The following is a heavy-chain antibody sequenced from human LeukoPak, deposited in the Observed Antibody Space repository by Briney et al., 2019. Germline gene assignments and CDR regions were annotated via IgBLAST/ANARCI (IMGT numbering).Heavy chain of an antibody. D-gene: IGHD2-8*01. CDR3: ARDHPGRRDIVLMVYASAFDI. Sequence: SVKVSCKASGGTFSSYAISWVRQAPGQGLEWMGGIIPIFGTANYAQKFQGRVTITADESTSTAYMELSSLRSEDTAVYYCARDHPGRRDIVLMVYASAFDIWGQGTMVTVSS. V-gene: IGHV1-69*13. CDR1: GGTFSSYA. CDR2: IIPIFGTA. J-gene: IGHJ3*02.